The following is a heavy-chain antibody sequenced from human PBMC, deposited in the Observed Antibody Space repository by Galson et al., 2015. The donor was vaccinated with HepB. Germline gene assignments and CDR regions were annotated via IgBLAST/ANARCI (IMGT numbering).Heavy chain of an antibody. CDR1: GGSISTYY. CDR3: ARGVGYCSSTSCYFPY. Sequence: ETLSLTCTVSGGSISTYYWSWIRQPPGKGLEWVGYIYYSGSTNYNPSLKSRVTISVDTSKNQFSLNLSSVTAADTAVYYWARGVGYCSSTSCYFPYWGQGTLVTVSS. V-gene: IGHV4-59*01. J-gene: IGHJ4*02. CDR2: IYYSGST. D-gene: IGHD2-2*01.